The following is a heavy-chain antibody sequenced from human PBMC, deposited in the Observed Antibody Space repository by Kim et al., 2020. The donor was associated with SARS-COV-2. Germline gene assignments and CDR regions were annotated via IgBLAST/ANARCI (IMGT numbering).Heavy chain of an antibody. D-gene: IGHD3-9*01. CDR2: INSDGSYT. Sequence: GGSLRLSCVASGFTFSSHWMHWVRQAPGKGLVWVSRINSDGSYTGYVDAVRGRFTMSRDKARNTLYLQMNSLRAEDTAVNYCASFGFDCLSSLWGQGTLVTVAS. J-gene: IGHJ4*02. CDR1: GFTFSSHW. V-gene: IGHV3-74*01. CDR3: ASFGFDCLSSL.